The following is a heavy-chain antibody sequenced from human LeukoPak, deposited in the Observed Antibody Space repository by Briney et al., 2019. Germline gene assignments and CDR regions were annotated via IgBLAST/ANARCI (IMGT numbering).Heavy chain of an antibody. CDR3: ARGEPVGYGPFDY. J-gene: IGHJ4*02. D-gene: IGHD5-18*01. CDR2: IIPILGIA. V-gene: IGHV1-69*02. Sequence: SVKVSCKASGGTFSSYTIGWVRQAPGQGLEWMGRIIPILGIANYAQKFQGRVTITADKSTSTAYMELSSLRSEDTAVYYCARGEPVGYGPFDYWGQGTLVTVSS. CDR1: GGTFSSYT.